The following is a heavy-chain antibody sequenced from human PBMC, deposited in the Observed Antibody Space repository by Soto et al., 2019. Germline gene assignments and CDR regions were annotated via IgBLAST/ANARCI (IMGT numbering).Heavy chain of an antibody. V-gene: IGHV6-1*01. J-gene: IGHJ6*03. Sequence: PSQTLSLTCAISRHSVSCDSAGWNWIRQTPSRGLEWLGRTYYKSKRYNNYAVSVKGRITINPDTSRNQFSLQLNSVTPEDTAVYYCARGAWYDVRGLYYMHVWGKGTTVTVSS. CDR3: ARGAWYDVRGLYYMHV. CDR1: RHSVSCDSAG. D-gene: IGHD3-16*01. CDR2: TYYKSKRYN.